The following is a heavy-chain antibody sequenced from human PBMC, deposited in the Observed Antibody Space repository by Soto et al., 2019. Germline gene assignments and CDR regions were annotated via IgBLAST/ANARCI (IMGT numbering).Heavy chain of an antibody. CDR1: GFTFSDYY. D-gene: IGHD6-13*01. CDR3: ARDPWPSSSSEGY. J-gene: IGHJ4*02. CDR2: ISRSGSTI. V-gene: IGHV3-11*01. Sequence: QVQLVESGGGLVKPGGSLRLSCAASGFTFSDYYMSWIRQAPGKGLEPVSYISRSGSTIYYAESVKGRFTISRDNAKNSLYLQMNSLRAEDTDVYYCARDPWPSSSSEGYWGQGTLVTVSS.